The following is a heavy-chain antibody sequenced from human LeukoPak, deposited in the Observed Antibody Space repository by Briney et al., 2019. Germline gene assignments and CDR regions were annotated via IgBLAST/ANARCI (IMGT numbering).Heavy chain of an antibody. CDR1: GYTFINHW. CDR2: INANGGST. Sequence: ASVTVSFKASGYTFINHWMHWVRQVPGQGREWMGVINANGGSTIYAQKFQGRITLTRDMSTTSVYMEVTSLRSEDTAVYYCARDHSGKWGLFSGWWFDPWGQGTLVTVSS. CDR3: ARDHSGKWGLFSGWWFDP. J-gene: IGHJ5*02. V-gene: IGHV1-46*01. D-gene: IGHD3-10*01.